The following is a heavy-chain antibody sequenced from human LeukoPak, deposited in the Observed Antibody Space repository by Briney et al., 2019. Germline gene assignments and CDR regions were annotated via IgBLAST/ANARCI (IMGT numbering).Heavy chain of an antibody. CDR2: INQDGSER. CDR3: VRVNSRYYYDY. Sequence: GGSLRLSCAASGFTFSNHWMTWVRQAPGKGPEWVANINQDGSERYYVDAVKGRFTISRDNAKNSLYLQMNSLKTEDTAVYYCVRVNSRYYYDYWGQGTLVTVSS. V-gene: IGHV3-7*03. CDR1: GFTFSNHW. D-gene: IGHD2/OR15-2a*01. J-gene: IGHJ4*02.